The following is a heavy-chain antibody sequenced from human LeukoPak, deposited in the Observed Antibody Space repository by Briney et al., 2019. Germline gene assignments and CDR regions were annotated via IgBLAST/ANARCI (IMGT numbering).Heavy chain of an antibody. CDR1: GFTFSSYA. V-gene: IGHV3-23*01. CDR3: AKVYYDILTGYFQARGYGMDV. Sequence: PGGSLRLSCAASGFTFSSYAMSWVRQAPGKGLEWVSVISGSGGSTYYADFVKGRFTISRDNSKNTLYLQMNSLRAEDTAVYYCAKVYYDILTGYFQARGYGMDVWGQGTTVTVSS. J-gene: IGHJ6*02. CDR2: ISGSGGST. D-gene: IGHD3-9*01.